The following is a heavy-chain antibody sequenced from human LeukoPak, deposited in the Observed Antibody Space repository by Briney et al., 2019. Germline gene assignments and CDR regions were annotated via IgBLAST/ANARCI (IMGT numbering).Heavy chain of an antibody. CDR2: INHSGST. V-gene: IGHV4-34*01. J-gene: IGHJ4*02. Sequence: SETLSLTCAVYGGSFSGYYWSWIRQPPGKGLEWIGEINHSGSTNYNPSLKSRVTISVDTSKNQFSLKLSSVTAADTAVYYCARGGRLRSSWLVSVYFDYWGQGTLVTVSS. CDR3: ARGGRLRSSWLVSVYFDY. CDR1: GGSFSGYY. D-gene: IGHD6-19*01.